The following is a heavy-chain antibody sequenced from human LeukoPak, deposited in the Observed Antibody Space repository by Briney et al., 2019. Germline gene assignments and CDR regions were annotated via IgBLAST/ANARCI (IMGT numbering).Heavy chain of an antibody. D-gene: IGHD3-10*01. CDR2: VTWDGSTT. CDR3: VKDKTSRGSGSYWSYGMDV. Sequence: GGSLRLSCAAFEFNFEDYTMHWVRQPPGKGLEWVSLVTWDGSTTYYAGSVKGRFTISRDNSENSPHLQMNSLRSEDTAVYYCVKDKTSRGSGSYWSYGMDVWGQGTTVTVSS. CDR1: EFNFEDYT. J-gene: IGHJ6*02. V-gene: IGHV3-43*01.